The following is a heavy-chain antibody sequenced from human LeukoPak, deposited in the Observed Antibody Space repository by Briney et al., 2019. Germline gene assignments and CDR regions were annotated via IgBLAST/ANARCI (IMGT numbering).Heavy chain of an antibody. D-gene: IGHD1-1*01. CDR3: ARWYNSLDV. CDR1: GFTFSSYA. V-gene: IGHV3-23*01. CDR2: ISGSGGST. Sequence: GGSLRLSCAASGFTFSSYAMSWVRQAPGKGLEWVSAISGSGGSTYYANSVKGRFTISRDNSKNTLYLQMGSLRADDMAVYYCARWYNSLDVWGRGTTVTVSS. J-gene: IGHJ6*02.